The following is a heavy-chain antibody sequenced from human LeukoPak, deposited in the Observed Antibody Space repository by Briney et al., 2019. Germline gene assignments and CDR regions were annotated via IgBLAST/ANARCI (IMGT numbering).Heavy chain of an antibody. J-gene: IGHJ1*01. V-gene: IGHV3-30*18. Sequence: GGSLRLSCGASGYPFHKFGMYWVRQAPGKGLEWVADISFDGRNKLYADSVKGRFTISRGNSKNTLYLQMNSLRPEDTAVYYCANTGYCNDGICCSDILSWGQGTLVILSS. CDR2: ISFDGRNK. D-gene: IGHD2-15*01. CDR1: GYPFHKFG. CDR3: ANTGYCNDGICCSDILS.